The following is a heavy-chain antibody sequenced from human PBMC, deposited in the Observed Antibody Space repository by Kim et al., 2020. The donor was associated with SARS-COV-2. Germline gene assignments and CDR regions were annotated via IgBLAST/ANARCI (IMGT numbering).Heavy chain of an antibody. Sequence: TTSHPSLKSRVTISVDTSKNQFSLKLSSVTAADTAVYYCARTLVGAIDYWGQGTLVTVSS. CDR3: ARTLVGAIDY. J-gene: IGHJ4*02. D-gene: IGHD1-26*01. V-gene: IGHV4-4*09. CDR2: T.